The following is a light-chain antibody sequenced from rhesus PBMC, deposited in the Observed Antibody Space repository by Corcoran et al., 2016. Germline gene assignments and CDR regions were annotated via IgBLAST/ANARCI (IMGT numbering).Light chain of an antibody. J-gene: IGLJ1*01. Sequence: QAAPTQSPSVSGSPGQSVTISCTGTSRDIGGFKRVSWYQHHPGKAPKLMIYDVSKRPSGISDRFSGSKSANTASLTISGLQAEDEADYYCSSYGSSYIYMFGGGTRLTVL. CDR2: DVS. V-gene: IGLV2-13*03. CDR1: SRDIGGFKR. CDR3: SSYGSSYIYM.